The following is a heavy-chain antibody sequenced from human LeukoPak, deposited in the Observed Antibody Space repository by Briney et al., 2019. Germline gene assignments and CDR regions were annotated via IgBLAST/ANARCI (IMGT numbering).Heavy chain of an antibody. D-gene: IGHD3-3*01. V-gene: IGHV1-8*01. Sequence: ASVNVSCKASGYTFTSYDINWVRQATGQGLEWMGWMNPNSGNTGYAQKFRGRVTMTRNTSISTAYMELSSLRSEDTAVYYCARALWSGYSYNWFDPWGQGTLVTVSS. CDR3: ARALWSGYSYNWFDP. CDR1: GYTFTSYD. CDR2: MNPNSGNT. J-gene: IGHJ5*02.